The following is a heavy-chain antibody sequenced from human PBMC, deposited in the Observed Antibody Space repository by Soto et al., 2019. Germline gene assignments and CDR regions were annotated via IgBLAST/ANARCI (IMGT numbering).Heavy chain of an antibody. CDR1: GYTFTSYG. D-gene: IGHD6-19*01. CDR3: ARGGWSSSGWYGVGVSWFDP. J-gene: IGHJ5*02. V-gene: IGHV1-18*01. Sequence: QVQLVQSGAEVKKPGASVKVSCKASGYTFTSYGISWVRQAPGQGLEWMGWISAYNGNTNYAQKLQGRVTMTTDTSTSTAYRERRGLRSDDTAVYYCARGGWSSSGWYGVGVSWFDPWGQGTLVTVSS. CDR2: ISAYNGNT.